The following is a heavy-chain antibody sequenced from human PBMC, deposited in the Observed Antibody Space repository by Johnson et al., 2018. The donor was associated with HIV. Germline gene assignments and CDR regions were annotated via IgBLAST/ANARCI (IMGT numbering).Heavy chain of an antibody. CDR3: ARDGPSRTMVRGVITHDAFDI. V-gene: IGHV3-11*04. D-gene: IGHD3-10*01. J-gene: IGHJ3*02. CDR1: GFVFSDSH. CDR2: ISSGGSSI. Sequence: QVQLVESGGDLVKPGGSLRVSCVASGFVFSDSHMSWIRQAPGKGLEWISYISSGGSSIYYANSVRGRFTISRDNAKNSVYLQMNSLRAEDTAVYYCARDGPSRTMVRGVITHDAFDIWGQGTMVTVSS.